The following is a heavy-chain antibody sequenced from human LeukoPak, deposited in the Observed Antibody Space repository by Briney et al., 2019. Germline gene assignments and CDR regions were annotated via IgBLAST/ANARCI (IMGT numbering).Heavy chain of an antibody. D-gene: IGHD5-12*01. CDR1: GFMITGSA. CDR3: VAISGNPYLEY. CDR2: MRDKTNSYAT. J-gene: IGHJ4*02. Sequence: GGSLRLSCAAPGFMITGSAIHWVRQASGKGLEWLGRMRDKTNSYATAYGASRERRVIISRDDSKNTAYLQINSLKTEGTAMYYCVAISGNPYLEYWGRGTLVTVSS. V-gene: IGHV3-73*01.